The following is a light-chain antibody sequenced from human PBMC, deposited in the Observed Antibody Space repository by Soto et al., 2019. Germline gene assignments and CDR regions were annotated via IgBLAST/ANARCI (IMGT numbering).Light chain of an antibody. V-gene: IGKV1-5*03. CDR3: QQYNSYPLT. Sequence: DIQMTQSPSTLSASVGDRVTITCRASQSISSWLAWYQQKPGKAPKLLIYKASSLESGVPSRFSGSGAGTEFTLTISSLQPDDFATYSGQQYNSYPLTFGGGTKVEI. CDR2: KAS. CDR1: QSISSW. J-gene: IGKJ4*01.